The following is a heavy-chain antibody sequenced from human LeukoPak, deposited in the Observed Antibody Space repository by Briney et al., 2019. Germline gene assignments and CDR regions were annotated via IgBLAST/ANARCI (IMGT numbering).Heavy chain of an antibody. CDR3: AAIPPGGYCSSTSCYNPFDY. Sequence: SVKVSCKASGFTFTSSAMQWVRQARGQRLEWIGWIVVGSGNTNYAQKFQERVTITRDMSTSTAYMELSSLRSEDTAVYYCAAIPPGGYCSSTSCYNPFDYWGQGTLVTVSS. D-gene: IGHD2-2*02. J-gene: IGHJ4*02. V-gene: IGHV1-58*02. CDR2: IVVGSGNT. CDR1: GFTFTSSA.